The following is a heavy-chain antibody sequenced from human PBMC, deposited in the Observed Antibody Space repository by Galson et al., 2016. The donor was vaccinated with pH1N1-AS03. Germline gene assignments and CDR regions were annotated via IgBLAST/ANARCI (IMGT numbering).Heavy chain of an antibody. CDR2: SGTAGDT. V-gene: IGHV3-13*01. Sequence: GFTFSSHDMYWVRQPPGKGLEWVSASGTAGDTYYAGSVKGRFTISRENAKNSLYLQMNSLRAGDTAVYYCARGKEGYFYGMDVWGQGTTVTVSS. CDR3: ARGKEGYFYGMDV. D-gene: IGHD3-10*01. J-gene: IGHJ6*02. CDR1: GFTFSSHD.